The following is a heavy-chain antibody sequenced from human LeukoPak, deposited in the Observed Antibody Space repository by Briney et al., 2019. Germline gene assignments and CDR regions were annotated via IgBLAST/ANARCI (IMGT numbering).Heavy chain of an antibody. Sequence: QTLSLTFAISWDSVSSNSATWNWSRQPPSRGVEWLGRTYYRSKWYNEYAISVKSRITINQATSKNQFSMQLMSVTAEDTAAYSCASTYGGHFQHWGQGTLVTVSS. CDR3: ASTYGGHFQH. D-gene: IGHD4-23*01. V-gene: IGHV6-1*01. CDR2: TYYRSKWYN. CDR1: WDSVSSNSAT. J-gene: IGHJ1*01.